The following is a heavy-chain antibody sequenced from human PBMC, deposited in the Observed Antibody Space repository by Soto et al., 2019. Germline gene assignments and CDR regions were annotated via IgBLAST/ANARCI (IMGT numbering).Heavy chain of an antibody. J-gene: IGHJ5*02. Sequence: GGSLRLSCAASGFTFSSYAMSWVRQAPGKGLEWVSAISGSGGSTYYADSVKGRFTISRDNSKNTLYLQMNSLRAEDTAVYYCAKDLLWFGELSYPNWFDPWGQGTLVTVSS. CDR1: GFTFSSYA. CDR2: ISGSGGST. D-gene: IGHD3-10*01. V-gene: IGHV3-23*01. CDR3: AKDLLWFGELSYPNWFDP.